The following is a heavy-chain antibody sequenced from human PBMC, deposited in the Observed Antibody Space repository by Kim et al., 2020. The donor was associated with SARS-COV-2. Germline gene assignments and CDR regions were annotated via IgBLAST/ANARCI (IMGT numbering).Heavy chain of an antibody. V-gene: IGHV3-23*01. CDR3: AKGYHGFNWFDP. D-gene: IGHD3-10*01. Sequence: YYADSVKGRFTISTDNSKNTLYLQMNTLRAEDTAVYYCAKGYHGFNWFDPWGQGTLVTVSS. J-gene: IGHJ5*02.